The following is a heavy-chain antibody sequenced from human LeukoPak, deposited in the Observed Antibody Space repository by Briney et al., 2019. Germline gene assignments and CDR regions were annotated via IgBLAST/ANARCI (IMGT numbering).Heavy chain of an antibody. J-gene: IGHJ6*02. D-gene: IGHD5-18*01. V-gene: IGHV4-34*01. Sequence: SETLSLTCAVYGGSFSGYYWSWIRQPPGKGLEWIGEINHSGSTNYNPSLKSRVTISVDTSKNQFSLKLSSVTAADTAVYYCARGPLRGYSYGYPRYYYGMDVWGQGTTVTVSS. CDR3: ARGPLRGYSYGYPRYYYGMDV. CDR1: GGSFSGYY. CDR2: INHSGST.